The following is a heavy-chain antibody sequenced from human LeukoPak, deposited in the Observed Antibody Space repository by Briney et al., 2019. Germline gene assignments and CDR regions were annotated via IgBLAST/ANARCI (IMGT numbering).Heavy chain of an antibody. D-gene: IGHD2-2*01. CDR3: ARVPANRGVVVANGMDV. Sequence: SQTLSLTCTVSGGSIGSAADSFWSWIRQHPGKGLEWIGFINYSENTYHNPSLKSRVTISLDTSKNQFSLKLSSVTAADTAVYYCARVPANRGVVVANGMDVWGKGTTVTVSS. J-gene: IGHJ6*04. V-gene: IGHV4-31*03. CDR2: INYSENT. CDR1: GGSIGSAADS.